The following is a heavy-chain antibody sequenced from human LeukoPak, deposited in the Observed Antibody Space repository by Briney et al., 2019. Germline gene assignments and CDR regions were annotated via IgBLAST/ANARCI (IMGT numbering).Heavy chain of an antibody. J-gene: IGHJ4*02. V-gene: IGHV4-4*07. CDR1: GGSISSYY. D-gene: IGHD6-6*01. CDR2: IYTSRST. Sequence: SETLSLTCTVSGGSISSYYWSWLRQPAGKGLEWVGRIYTSRSTNYNPSLKSRVTMSVDTSKNQFSLKLSSETAADTAVYYCARGRKSIAARPVGYYFDYWGQGTLVTVSS. CDR3: ARGRKSIAARPVGYYFDY.